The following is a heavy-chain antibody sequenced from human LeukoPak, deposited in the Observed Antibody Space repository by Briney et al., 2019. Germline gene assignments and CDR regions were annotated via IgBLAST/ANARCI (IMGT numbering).Heavy chain of an antibody. V-gene: IGHV1-69*05. CDR1: GGTFSSYA. D-gene: IGHD3-22*01. CDR3: AREHYYDSSGYLSTFDI. CDR2: IIPIFGTA. Sequence: ASVKVSCKASGGTFSSYAISWVRQAPGQGFEWMGGIIPIFGTANYAQKFQGRVTITTDESTSTAYMELSSLRSEDTAVYYCAREHYYDSSGYLSTFDIWGQGTMVTVSS. J-gene: IGHJ3*02.